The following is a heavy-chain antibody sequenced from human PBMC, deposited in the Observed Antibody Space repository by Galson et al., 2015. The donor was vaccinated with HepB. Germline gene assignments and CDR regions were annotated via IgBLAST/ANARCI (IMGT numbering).Heavy chain of an antibody. V-gene: IGHV3-64D*06. CDR1: GFTFSSYA. J-gene: IGHJ6*02. CDR2: ISSNGGST. D-gene: IGHD4-17*01. CDR3: VKLSYGDAYYYYGMDV. Sequence: SLRLSCAAPGFTFSSYAMHWVRQAPGKGLEYVSAISSNGGSTYYADSVKGRFTISRDNSKNTLYLQMSSLRAEDTAVYYCVKLSYGDAYYYYGMDVWGQGTTVTVSS.